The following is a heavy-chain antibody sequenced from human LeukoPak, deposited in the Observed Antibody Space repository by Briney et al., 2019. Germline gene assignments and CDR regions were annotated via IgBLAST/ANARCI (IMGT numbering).Heavy chain of an antibody. D-gene: IGHD6-13*01. V-gene: IGHV3-48*02. CDR3: ARDEGGYSSGWYETHYFGS. J-gene: IGHJ4*02. CDR2: IDTSSSTI. CDR1: GFTFSSYS. Sequence: GGSLRLSCAASGFTFSSYSMNWVRQAPGKGLEWVSYIDTSSSTIYYADSVRGRFTISRDNAKSSLYLQMNSLRDEDTAVYYCARDEGGYSSGWYETHYFGSWGQGTLVTVSS.